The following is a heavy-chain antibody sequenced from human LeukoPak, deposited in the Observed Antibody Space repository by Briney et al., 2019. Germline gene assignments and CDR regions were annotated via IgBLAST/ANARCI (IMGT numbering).Heavy chain of an antibody. D-gene: IGHD2-2*01. CDR1: GFTFSTYG. Sequence: GGSLRLSCAASGFTFSTYGMNWVRQAPGKGLEWVSGITPDAGRTYYADSVKGRFTIYRDNSKNTLYLQMNSLRAEDTAVYYCANVGVVVPAAIDYWGQGTLVTVSS. CDR2: ITPDAGRT. J-gene: IGHJ4*02. V-gene: IGHV3-23*01. CDR3: ANVGVVVPAAIDY.